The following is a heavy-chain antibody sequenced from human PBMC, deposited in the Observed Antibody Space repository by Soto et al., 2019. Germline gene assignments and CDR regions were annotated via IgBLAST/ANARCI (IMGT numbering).Heavy chain of an antibody. J-gene: IGHJ5*02. CDR1: GGSVSSGSYY. V-gene: IGHV4-61*01. CDR3: ARDLPIAAAGSGWFDT. D-gene: IGHD6-13*01. Sequence: SLILSLTCTVSGGSVSSGSYYRSWIRQPPGKGLEWIGYIYYSGSTNYNPSLKSRDTISVDTSKNQFSLKLSSVTAADTAVYYCARDLPIAAAGSGWFDTWGQGTLVTLSS. CDR2: IYYSGST.